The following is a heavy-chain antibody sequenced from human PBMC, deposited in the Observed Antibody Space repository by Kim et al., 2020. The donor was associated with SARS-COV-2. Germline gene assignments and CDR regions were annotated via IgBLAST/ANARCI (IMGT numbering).Heavy chain of an antibody. Sequence: GGSLRLSCAASGFTFSSYEMNWVRQAPGKGLEWVSYISSSGSTIYYADSVKGRFTISRDNAKNSLCLQMNSLRAEDTAVYYCASPYCGGDCSWVSWFDPWGQGTLVTVSS. CDR2: ISSSGSTI. D-gene: IGHD2-21*02. J-gene: IGHJ5*02. CDR1: GFTFSSYE. V-gene: IGHV3-48*03. CDR3: ASPYCGGDCSWVSWFDP.